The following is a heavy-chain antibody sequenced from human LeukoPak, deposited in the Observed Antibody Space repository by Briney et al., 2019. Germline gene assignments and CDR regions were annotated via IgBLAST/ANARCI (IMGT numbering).Heavy chain of an antibody. CDR3: ARGRRWFGEFLFDY. J-gene: IGHJ4*02. D-gene: IGHD3-10*01. V-gene: IGHV4-34*01. CDR2: INHSGST. Sequence: SETLSLTCAVYGGSFSGYYWSWIRQPPGKGLEWIGEINHSGSTNYNPSLKSRVTISVDTSKNQFSLKLSSVTAADTAVYYCARGRRWFGEFLFDYWGQGTLVTDSS. CDR1: GGSFSGYY.